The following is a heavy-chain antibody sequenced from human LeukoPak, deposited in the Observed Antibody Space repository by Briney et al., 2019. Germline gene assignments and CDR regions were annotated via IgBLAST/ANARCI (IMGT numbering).Heavy chain of an antibody. CDR2: ISYDGSNK. D-gene: IGHD5-18*01. Sequence: GGSLRLSCAASGFTFSSYAMHWVRQAPGKGLEWVAVISYDGSNKYYADSVKGRFTISRDNSKNTLYLQMNSLRAEDTAVYYCARDGHGYSYGFYYGMDVWGQGTTVTVSS. V-gene: IGHV3-30-3*01. CDR3: ARDGHGYSYGFYYGMDV. CDR1: GFTFSSYA. J-gene: IGHJ6*02.